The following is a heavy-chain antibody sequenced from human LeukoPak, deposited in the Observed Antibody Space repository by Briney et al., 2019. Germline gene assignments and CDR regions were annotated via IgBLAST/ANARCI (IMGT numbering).Heavy chain of an antibody. CDR2: IKSKANGETT. V-gene: IGHV3-15*01. D-gene: IGHD3-22*01. J-gene: IGHJ3*02. Sequence: GGSLTLSCSASGFTFSDAWMGWVRQAPGKGLEWVGRIKSKANGETTHFAAPVKRRFTISRDDSKNTLYLQMNGLKTEDTAVYYCTTDTSGYSAFDIWGQGTMVTVSS. CDR3: TTDTSGYSAFDI. CDR1: GFTFSDAW.